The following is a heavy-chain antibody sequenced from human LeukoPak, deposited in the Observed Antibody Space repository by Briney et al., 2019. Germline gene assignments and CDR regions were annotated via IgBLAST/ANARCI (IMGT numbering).Heavy chain of an antibody. D-gene: IGHD4-17*01. J-gene: IGHJ3*02. CDR1: GFTFDNYA. V-gene: IGHV3-23*01. CDR2: ISGNGGST. Sequence: PGGSLRLSCAGSGFTFDNYAMTWVRQAPGKGLEWVSAISGNGGSTYYADSVKGRFTISRDNSKNTMYLQLSSLRAEDTALYHCAKAHTTVTTYAAFDIWGQGTMVTVSS. CDR3: AKAHTTVTTYAAFDI.